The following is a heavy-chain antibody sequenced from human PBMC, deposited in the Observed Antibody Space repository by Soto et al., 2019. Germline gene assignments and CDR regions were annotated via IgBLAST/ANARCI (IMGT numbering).Heavy chain of an antibody. J-gene: IGHJ5*02. V-gene: IGHV6-1*01. CDR1: GDSVSSNSAA. CDR2: TYYRSKWYN. CDR3: ARDRSAGKQQLPGGGFDP. D-gene: IGHD6-13*01. Sequence: SQTLSLTCAISGDSVSSNSAAWNWIRQSPSRGLEWLGRTYYRSKWYNDYAVSVKSRITINPDTSKNQFSLQLNSVTPEDTAVYYCARDRSAGKQQLPGGGFDPWGQGTLVTVSS.